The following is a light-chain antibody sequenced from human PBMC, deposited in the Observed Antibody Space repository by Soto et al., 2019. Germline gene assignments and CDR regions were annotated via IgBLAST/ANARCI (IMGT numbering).Light chain of an antibody. CDR2: AAS. CDR3: QQSYSTLGT. Sequence: DIQMTQSPSSLSASVGDRVTITCRASQSISSYLNWYQQKPGKAPKILIYAASSLQSGVPSRFSGSGSGTDFTLNISSLQPEDFATYYCQQSYSTLGTFGQGTKVEIK. CDR1: QSISSY. J-gene: IGKJ1*01. V-gene: IGKV1-39*01.